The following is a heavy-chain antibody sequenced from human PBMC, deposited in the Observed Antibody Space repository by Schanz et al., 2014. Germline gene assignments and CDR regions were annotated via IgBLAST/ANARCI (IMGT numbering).Heavy chain of an antibody. J-gene: IGHJ2*01. CDR3: AKDAPYPFDL. Sequence: VQLAESGGGLVQPGGSLRLSCAASGFTFSSYAMSWVRQAPGKGLEWVAVIWYDGSNKYYADSVKGRFTISRDNSKNTLYLQMNSLRAEDTAIYYCAKDAPYPFDLWGRGTLITVSS. V-gene: IGHV3-33*06. CDR2: IWYDGSNK. CDR1: GFTFSSYA.